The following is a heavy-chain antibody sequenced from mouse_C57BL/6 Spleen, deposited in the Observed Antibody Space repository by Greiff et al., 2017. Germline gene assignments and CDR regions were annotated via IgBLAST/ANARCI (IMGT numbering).Heavy chain of an antibody. V-gene: IGHV3-8*01. Sequence: VQLKESGPGLAKPSQTLSLTCSVTGYSITSDYWNWIRKFPGNKLEYMGYISYSGSTYYNPSLKSRISIPRDTSKNQYYLQLNSVTTEDTATYYCARGDYDDPYWYFDVWGTGTTVTVSS. D-gene: IGHD2-4*01. CDR3: ARGDYDDPYWYFDV. J-gene: IGHJ1*03. CDR2: ISYSGST. CDR1: GYSITSDY.